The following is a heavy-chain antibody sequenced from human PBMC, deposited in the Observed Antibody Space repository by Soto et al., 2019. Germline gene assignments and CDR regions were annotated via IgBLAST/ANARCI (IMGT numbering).Heavy chain of an antibody. CDR2: VHHSWGS. Sequence: QVQLQESGPGLVKPSETLSLSCTVSGGSISSYYWSWFRQSPGKRMEWIGYVHHSWGSSYNPSLRSRVAISLDTSMSQFSLKVTSVTATDTAVYYCARQGFGPLHGLVDVWGQGTTVTVSS. CDR1: GGSISSYY. CDR3: ARQGFGPLHGLVDV. V-gene: IGHV4-59*08. D-gene: IGHD3-10*01. J-gene: IGHJ6*02.